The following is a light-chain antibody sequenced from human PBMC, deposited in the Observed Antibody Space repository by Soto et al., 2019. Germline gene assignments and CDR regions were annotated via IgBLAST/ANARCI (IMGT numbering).Light chain of an antibody. J-gene: IGKJ1*01. CDR1: QSISDT. CDR2: GAS. V-gene: IGKV3-20*01. CDR3: QQYGSSLT. Sequence: EIVMTQSPATLSVSPGGRATLSCRASQSISDTLAWYQQKPGQAPRLLIPGASTRATGIPDRLRGSGSGTDFTLTISRMEPADFAVYWCQQYGSSLTFGQGTKVYIK.